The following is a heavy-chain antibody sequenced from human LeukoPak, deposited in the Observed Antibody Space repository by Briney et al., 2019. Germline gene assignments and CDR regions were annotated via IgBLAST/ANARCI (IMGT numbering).Heavy chain of an antibody. CDR2: IQKDGSEK. Sequence: GGSLRLSCVASGFTFSNYWMSWVRQASGKGLEGVANIQKDGSEKDYVVSVEGRFTISKDNAENSLFLKLTSLGVGETAVYYCVRMWDSSGFFGYWGQGALVTVSS. D-gene: IGHD3-22*01. CDR3: VRMWDSSGFFGY. J-gene: IGHJ4*02. V-gene: IGHV3-7*01. CDR1: GFTFSNYW.